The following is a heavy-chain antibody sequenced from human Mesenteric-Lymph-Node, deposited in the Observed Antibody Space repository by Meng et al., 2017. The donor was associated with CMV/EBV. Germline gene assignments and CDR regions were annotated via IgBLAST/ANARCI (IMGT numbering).Heavy chain of an antibody. Sequence: YAFNWVRQAPGKGLEWVSAISGSDGSTFYADSVKGRFTISRDNSKNTLYLHMDSLRAEDTAIYYCAKDANRGLLWSGELSGGGRNDYWGQGTLVTVSS. CDR3: AKDANRGLLWSGELSGGGRNDY. D-gene: IGHD3-10*01. CDR2: ISGSDGST. CDR1: YA. J-gene: IGHJ4*02. V-gene: IGHV3-23*01.